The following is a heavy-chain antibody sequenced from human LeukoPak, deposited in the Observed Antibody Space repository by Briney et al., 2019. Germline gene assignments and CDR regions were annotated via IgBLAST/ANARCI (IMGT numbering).Heavy chain of an antibody. CDR2: IWHDGSHE. Sequence: GGSLRLSCSASGFTLNSYGIHWVRQAPGKGLEWVAVIWHDGSHEYYADSAKGRFTISRDNSRNTVYLQMNSLRAEDTAVYYCAKDATEYGDSHFDWWGQGTRVTVSS. D-gene: IGHD4-17*01. CDR1: GFTLNSYG. J-gene: IGHJ4*02. V-gene: IGHV3-33*06. CDR3: AKDATEYGDSHFDW.